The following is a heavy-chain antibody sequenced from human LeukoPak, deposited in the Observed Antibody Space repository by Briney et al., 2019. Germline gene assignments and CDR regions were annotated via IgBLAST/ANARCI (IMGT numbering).Heavy chain of an antibody. CDR1: GYTFTGYY. D-gene: IGHD4-17*01. CDR3: ARAGNGDDYSFDY. CDR2: LNPNSGVT. V-gene: IGHV1-2*02. Sequence: ASVKVSCKASGYTFTGYYMHWVRQAPGQGLEWMGWLNPNSGVTNYAQKFQGRVTMTRDTSISTAYMELSRLRSDDTAVYYCARAGNGDDYSFDYWGQGTLVTVSS. J-gene: IGHJ4*02.